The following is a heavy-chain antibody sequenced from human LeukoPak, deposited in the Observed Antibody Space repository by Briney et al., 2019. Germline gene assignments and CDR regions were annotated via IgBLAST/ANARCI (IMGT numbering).Heavy chain of an antibody. V-gene: IGHV4-38-2*02. Sequence: SETLSLTCTVSTYSISSNYYWGWIRQPPGKGLEWIGSIYHRGNTYYSPSFKGRVTISVDTSKNQFSLRLRSLTAADTAVYFCARDRSRYNLNDDVFDXXGQGTMVTVXX. CDR1: TYSISSNYY. D-gene: IGHD1-1*01. CDR2: IYHRGNT. CDR3: ARDRSRYNLNDDVFDX. J-gene: IGHJ3*02.